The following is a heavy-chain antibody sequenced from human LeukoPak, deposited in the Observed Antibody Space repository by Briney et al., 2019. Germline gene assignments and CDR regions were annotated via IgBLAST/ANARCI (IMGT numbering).Heavy chain of an antibody. CDR2: IHYSGGT. Sequence: PSQTLSLTCTVSGGSISSGDYYWSWIRQPPGKGLEWIGYIHYSGGTYFNPSLKSRVTISVDTSKNQFSLELGSVTAADTAVYYCASCMVRGVIRHSLYLQDYWGQGTLVTVSS. CDR1: GGSISSGDYY. D-gene: IGHD3-10*01. CDR3: ASCMVRGVIRHSLYLQDY. V-gene: IGHV4-30-4*01. J-gene: IGHJ4*02.